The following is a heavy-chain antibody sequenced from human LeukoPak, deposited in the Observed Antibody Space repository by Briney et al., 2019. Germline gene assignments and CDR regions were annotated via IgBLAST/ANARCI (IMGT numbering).Heavy chain of an antibody. V-gene: IGHV4-61*02. CDR3: ARPPHYDFPYMDV. CDR1: GVSITSSTYF. Sequence: SETLSLTCSVSGVSITSSTYFWSWIRQPAGKALEWIGRMDFSGSTNYNPSLRSRVTLSLDTSKNQFSLKLSSVTAADTAVYYCARPPHYDFPYMDVWGKGTTVTVSS. J-gene: IGHJ6*03. D-gene: IGHD3-3*01. CDR2: MDFSGST.